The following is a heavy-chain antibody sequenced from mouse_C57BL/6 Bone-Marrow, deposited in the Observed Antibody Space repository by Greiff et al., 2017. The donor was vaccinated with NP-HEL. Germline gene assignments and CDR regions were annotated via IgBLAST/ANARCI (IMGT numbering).Heavy chain of an antibody. CDR2: IDPSDSYT. V-gene: IGHV1-59*01. CDR3: ARWDY. J-gene: IGHJ2*01. Sequence: QVQLQQPGAELVRPGPSVKLSCKASGYTFTSYWMHWVKQRPGQGLEWIGVIDPSDSYTNYNQKFKGKATLTVDTSSSTAYMQLSSLTSEDSAVYNCARWDYWGQGTALTVSS. CDR1: GYTFTSYW.